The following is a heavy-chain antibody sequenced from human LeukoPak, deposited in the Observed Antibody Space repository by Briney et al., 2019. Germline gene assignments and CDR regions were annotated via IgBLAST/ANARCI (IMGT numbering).Heavy chain of an antibody. D-gene: IGHD6-13*01. CDR3: ARPRSSSWQTENDAFDI. Sequence: GGSLRLSCAASGFTFSSYSMSWVRQAPGKGLEWVSSISSSSTYIYYADSVKGRFTISRDNAKNSLFLQMNSLRSDDTAVYYCARPRSSSWQTENDAFDIWGQGTMVTVSS. J-gene: IGHJ3*02. CDR1: GFTFSSYS. CDR2: ISSSSTYI. V-gene: IGHV3-21*04.